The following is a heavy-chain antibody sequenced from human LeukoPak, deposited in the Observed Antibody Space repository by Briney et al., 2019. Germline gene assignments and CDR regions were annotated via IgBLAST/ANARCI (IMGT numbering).Heavy chain of an antibody. Sequence: PSETLSLTCTVSGGSISSYYWSWIRQPPGKGVEWIGYIYYSGSTNYNPSLKSRVTISVDTSKNQFSLKLSSVTAADTAVYYCARVHSGSVDYWGQGTLVTVSS. V-gene: IGHV4-59*01. CDR3: ARVHSGSVDY. CDR1: GGSISSYY. CDR2: IYYSGST. J-gene: IGHJ4*02. D-gene: IGHD6-19*01.